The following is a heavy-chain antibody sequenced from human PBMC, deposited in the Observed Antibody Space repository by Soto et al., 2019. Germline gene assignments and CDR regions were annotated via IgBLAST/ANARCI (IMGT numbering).Heavy chain of an antibody. J-gene: IGHJ5*02. Sequence: EVQLLESGGGLVQPGGSLRVSCTASGFTFSNYGMSWVRQAPGKGLEWVSSISRSGGGIYYADSVRGRFTISRDNSKNTLYLQMSDLRVEDTAVYYCAKNPSLIVVEWFDPWGQGTLVTVSS. CDR2: ISRSGGGI. V-gene: IGHV3-23*01. CDR1: GFTFSNYG. CDR3: AKNPSLIVVEWFDP. D-gene: IGHD2-15*01.